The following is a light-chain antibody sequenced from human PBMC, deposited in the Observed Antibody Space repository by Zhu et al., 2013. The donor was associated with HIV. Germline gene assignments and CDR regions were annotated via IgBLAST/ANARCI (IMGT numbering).Light chain of an antibody. J-gene: IGKJ1*01. Sequence: DIQMTQSPSSLPASVGDRVTITCRASQSIGNYLNWYQQKPGKAPKLFIYAASNLQSGVPSRFGGSGSGTDFTLSISSLQPEDFATYYCQQSYTTPRTFGQGTKVEIK. CDR1: QSIGNY. CDR3: QQSYTTPRT. V-gene: IGKV1-39*01. CDR2: AAS.